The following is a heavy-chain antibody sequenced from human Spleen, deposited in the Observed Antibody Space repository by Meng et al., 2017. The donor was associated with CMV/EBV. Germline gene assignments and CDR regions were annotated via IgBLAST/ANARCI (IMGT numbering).Heavy chain of an antibody. Sequence: SLKISCAASGFTFDDYAMHWVRQAPGKGLEWVSGINWNSGRLGYADSVKGRFTISRDNAKNSLYLQMNSLRAEDTALYYCAKDLGGYYDSSGYYIPHYSYGMDVWGQGTTVTSP. V-gene: IGHV3-9*01. CDR1: GFTFDDYA. CDR3: AKDLGGYYDSSGYYIPHYSYGMDV. CDR2: INWNSGRL. D-gene: IGHD3-22*01. J-gene: IGHJ6*02.